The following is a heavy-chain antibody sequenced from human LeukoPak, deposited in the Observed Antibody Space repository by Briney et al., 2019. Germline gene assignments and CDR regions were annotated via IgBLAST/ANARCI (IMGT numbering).Heavy chain of an antibody. CDR2: ISYDGSNK. CDR3: AKAASSPPETTIDY. V-gene: IGHV3-30*18. CDR1: GFTFSSYG. D-gene: IGHD6-6*01. J-gene: IGHJ4*02. Sequence: GRSLRLFCAASGFTFSSYGMHWVRQAPGKGLEWVAVISYDGSNKYYADSVKGRFTISRDNSKNTLYLQMNSLRAEDTAVYYCAKAASSPPETTIDYWGQGTLVTVSS.